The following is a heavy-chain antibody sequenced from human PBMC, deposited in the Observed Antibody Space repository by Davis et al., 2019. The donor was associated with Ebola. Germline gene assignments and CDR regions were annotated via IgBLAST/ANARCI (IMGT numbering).Heavy chain of an antibody. V-gene: IGHV4-4*07. Sequence: PGGSLRLSCTVSGGSISSYYWSWIRQPPGKGLEWIGRFYRSGNADYNPSLKSRVTMSADTSMNQLSLKLRSVTAADTAVYYCARATSGTYLLNYWGQGTLVTVSS. CDR1: GGSISSYY. CDR3: ARATSGTYLLNY. J-gene: IGHJ4*02. CDR2: FYRSGNA. D-gene: IGHD1-26*01.